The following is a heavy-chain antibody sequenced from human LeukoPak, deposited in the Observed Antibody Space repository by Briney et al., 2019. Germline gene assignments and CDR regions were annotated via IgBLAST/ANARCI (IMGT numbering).Heavy chain of an antibody. Sequence: GASVKVSCKGSGYTFTNFGISWVRQAPGQGLGWMGWIITSNGYTEYAQKYQGRVTMTTDTSTSTAYMELRSLRADDTAAYYCAIKTGGYYFDYWGQGTLVTVSS. V-gene: IGHV1-18*01. CDR2: IITSNGYT. CDR1: GYTFTNFG. J-gene: IGHJ4*02. D-gene: IGHD3-16*01. CDR3: AIKTGGYYFDY.